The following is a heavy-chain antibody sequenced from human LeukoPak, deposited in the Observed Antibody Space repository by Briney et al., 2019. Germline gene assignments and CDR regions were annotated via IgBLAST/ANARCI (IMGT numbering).Heavy chain of an antibody. J-gene: IGHJ4*02. V-gene: IGHV4-59*01. CDR3: ARTEYYFDH. CDR2: IYYSGST. D-gene: IGHD3-10*01. CDR1: GGSISSYY. Sequence: PSETLSLTCTVSGGSISSYYWSWIRQPPGKGLEWIGYIYYSGSTNFNPSLKSRVTMSVDTSKNQFSLKLSSVTAADTAVYYCARTEYYFDHWGQGTLVTVSS.